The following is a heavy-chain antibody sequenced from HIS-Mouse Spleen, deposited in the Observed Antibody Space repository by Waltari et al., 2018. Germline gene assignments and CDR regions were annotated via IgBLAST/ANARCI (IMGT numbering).Heavy chain of an antibody. CDR2: IYYSGRT. CDR3: AREIPYSSSWYDWYFDL. CDR1: GGSISSSSYY. J-gene: IGHJ2*01. V-gene: IGHV4-39*07. D-gene: IGHD6-13*01. Sequence: QLQLQESGPGLVKPSETLSLTCTVSGGSISSSSYYWGWIRQPPGKGLEWIGSIYYSGRTCCHPSLKTRVAIAVEPSQNQFSRKLISVTAADTAVYYCAREIPYSSSWYDWYFDLWGRGTLVTVSS.